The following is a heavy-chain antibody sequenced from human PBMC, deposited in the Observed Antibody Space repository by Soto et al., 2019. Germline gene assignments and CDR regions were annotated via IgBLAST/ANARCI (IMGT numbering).Heavy chain of an antibody. V-gene: IGHV3-23*01. CDR3: AKWNRYSSSCYTVPGDYYYGMDG. J-gene: IGHJ6*02. D-gene: IGHD6-13*01. CDR2: ISGSGGST. CDR1: GFTFSSYA. Sequence: GGSLRLSCSASGFTFSSYAMSWVRQAPGKGLEWVSAISGSGGSTYHADSVKGRFTISRDNSKNTLYLQMNSLRAEDTAVYYCAKWNRYSSSCYTVPGDYYYGMDGWGQGPTVTVSS.